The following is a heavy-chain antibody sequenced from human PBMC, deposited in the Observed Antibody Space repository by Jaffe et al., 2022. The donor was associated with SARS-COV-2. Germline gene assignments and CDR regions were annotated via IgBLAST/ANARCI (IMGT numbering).Heavy chain of an antibody. J-gene: IGHJ5*02. V-gene: IGHV3-23*01. Sequence: EVQLLESGGGLVQPGESLTLSCAASGFISSSSAMTWVRQVPGRGLEWVSAINDSGAKTYYADSVKGRITISRDNSKNTVYLRLNSPRAEDAGIYFCAKLTRGTVVTPAFDLWGQGTLVTVSS. D-gene: IGHD2-21*02. CDR3: AKLTRGTVVTPAFDL. CDR1: GFISSSSA. CDR2: INDSGAKT.